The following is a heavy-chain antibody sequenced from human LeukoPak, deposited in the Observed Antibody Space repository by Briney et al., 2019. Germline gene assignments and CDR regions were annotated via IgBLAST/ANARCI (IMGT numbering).Heavy chain of an antibody. CDR1: GFTFSSYG. D-gene: IGHD2-2*01. Sequence: PGRSLRLSCAASGFTFSSYGMHWVRQAPGKGLEWVAVIWYDGSNKYYADSVKGRFTISRDNSKNTLYLQMNSLRAEDTAVYYCARHSEGPVNDAFDIWGQGTKVTVSS. J-gene: IGHJ3*02. CDR3: ARHSEGPVNDAFDI. CDR2: IWYDGSNK. V-gene: IGHV3-33*01.